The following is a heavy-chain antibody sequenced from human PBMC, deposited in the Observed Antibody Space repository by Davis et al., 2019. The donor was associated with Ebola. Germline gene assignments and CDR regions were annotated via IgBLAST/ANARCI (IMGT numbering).Heavy chain of an antibody. D-gene: IGHD6-13*01. CDR1: GGSISSGGYY. Sequence: LRLSCTVSGGSISSGGYYWSWIRQHPGKGLEWIGYIYYSGNTNYNSALKGRVTMSVDKSKNQFFLKLTSVTAADTAVYYCARCIYIAAAGVLDHWGQETPATVSS. J-gene: IGHJ4*02. V-gene: IGHV4-31*03. CDR2: IYYSGNT. CDR3: ARCIYIAAAGVLDH.